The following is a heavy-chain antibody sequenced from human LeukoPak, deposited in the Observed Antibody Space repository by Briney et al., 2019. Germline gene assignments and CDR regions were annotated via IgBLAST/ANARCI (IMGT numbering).Heavy chain of an antibody. Sequence: GGSLRLSWAASGFTVSSNYMSWVRQAPGKGLEWVSIIYTGGGTYYADSVKGRFTISRDSSKNTLHLQMNSLRTEDTAVYYCARVTTLGARIIDYWGQGTLVTVS. CDR3: ARVTTLGARIIDY. V-gene: IGHV3-66*02. CDR2: IYTGGGT. J-gene: IGHJ4*02. CDR1: GFTVSSNY. D-gene: IGHD1-26*01.